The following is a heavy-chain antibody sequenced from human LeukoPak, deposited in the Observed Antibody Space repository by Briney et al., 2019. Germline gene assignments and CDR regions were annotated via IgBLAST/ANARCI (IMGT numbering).Heavy chain of an antibody. CDR1: GGSFSGYY. CDR3: ARRVGRYDYVWGSYRYNDAFDI. Sequence: PSETLSLTCAVYGGSFSGYYWSWIRQPPGKGLEWIGEINHSGSTNYNPSLKSRVTISVDTSKNQFSLKLSSVTAADTAVYYCARRVGRYDYVWGSYRYNDAFDIWGQGTMVTVSS. V-gene: IGHV4-34*01. J-gene: IGHJ3*02. D-gene: IGHD3-16*02. CDR2: INHSGST.